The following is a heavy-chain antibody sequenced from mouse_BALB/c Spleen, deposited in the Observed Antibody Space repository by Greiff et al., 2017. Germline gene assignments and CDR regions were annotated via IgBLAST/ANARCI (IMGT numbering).Heavy chain of an antibody. Sequence: EVKLMESGAELVKPGASVKLSCTASGFNIKDTYMHWVKQRPEQGLEWIGRIDPANGNTKYDPKFQGKATITADTSSNTAYLQLSSLTSEGTAVYYCALYGNPDYWGQGTTLTVSS. CDR3: ALYGNPDY. D-gene: IGHD2-1*01. CDR2: IDPANGNT. V-gene: IGHV14-3*02. J-gene: IGHJ2*01. CDR1: GFNIKDTY.